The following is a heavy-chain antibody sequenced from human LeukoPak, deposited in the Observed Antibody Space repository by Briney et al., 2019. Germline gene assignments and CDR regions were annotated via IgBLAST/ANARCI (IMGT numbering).Heavy chain of an antibody. CDR1: GFTFDDYG. Sequence: GGSLRLSCAASGFTFDDYGMSWVRQAPGKGLEWVSGINWNGGSTGYADSVKGRFTIPRDNAKNSLYLQMNSLRAEDTALYYCARDLRLTYYYYMDVWGKGTTVTVSS. J-gene: IGHJ6*03. CDR2: INWNGGST. D-gene: IGHD3-16*01. V-gene: IGHV3-20*04. CDR3: ARDLRLTYYYYMDV.